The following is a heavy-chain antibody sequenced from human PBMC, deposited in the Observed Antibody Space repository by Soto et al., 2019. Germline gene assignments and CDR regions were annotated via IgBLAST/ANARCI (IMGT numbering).Heavy chain of an antibody. CDR3: ARFSGSYYNYYYYDGMDV. D-gene: IGHD3-10*01. J-gene: IGHJ6*02. CDR1: GYSFTSYW. V-gene: IGHV5-51*01. Sequence: GESLNISCKGSGYSFTSYWIGWVRQMPGKGLEWMGIIYPGDSDTRYSPSFQGQVTISADKSISTAYLQGSSLKASDTAMYYCARFSGSYYNYYYYDGMDVWGQGTTVTVSS. CDR2: IYPGDSDT.